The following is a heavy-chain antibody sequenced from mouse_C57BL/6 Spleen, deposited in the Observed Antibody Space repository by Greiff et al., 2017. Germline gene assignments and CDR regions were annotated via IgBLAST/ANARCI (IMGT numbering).Heavy chain of an antibody. Sequence: VQLVESGAELVRPGASVTLSCKASGYTFTDYEMHWVKQTPVHGLDWIGAIDPETGGTAYNQKFKGKAILTADKSSSTAYMELRSLTSEDSAVYYCTRGDSNYGYYYAMDYWGQGTSVTVSS. CDR3: TRGDSNYGYYYAMDY. CDR2: IDPETGGT. J-gene: IGHJ4*01. V-gene: IGHV1-15*01. CDR1: GYTFTDYE. D-gene: IGHD2-5*01.